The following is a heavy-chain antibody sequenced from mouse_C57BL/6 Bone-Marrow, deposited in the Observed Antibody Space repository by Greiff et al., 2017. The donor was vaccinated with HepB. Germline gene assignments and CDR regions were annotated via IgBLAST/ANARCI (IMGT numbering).Heavy chain of an antibody. CDR1: GFTFSSYA. CDR3: AREGAGTAFDY. CDR2: ISDGGSYT. D-gene: IGHD4-1*01. Sequence: EVMLVESGGGLVKPGGSLKLSCAASGFTFSSYAMSWVRQTPEKRLEWVATISDGGSYTYYPDNVKGRFTISRDNAKNNLYLQMSHLKSEDTAMYYCAREGAGTAFDYWGQGTTLTVSS. V-gene: IGHV5-4*01. J-gene: IGHJ2*01.